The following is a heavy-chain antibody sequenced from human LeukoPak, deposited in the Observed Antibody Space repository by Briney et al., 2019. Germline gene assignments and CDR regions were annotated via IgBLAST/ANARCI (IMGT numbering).Heavy chain of an antibody. CDR2: INPKSGGT. CDR3: ARGGLLRYFDWLLYSY. Sequence: ASVKVSCKASGYTFTGYYVHWVRQAPGQGLEWMGCINPKSGGTNYTQKFQGRVTMTRETSISTAYMELSRLRADDTAVYYCARGGLLRYFDWLLYSYGGQGTLVTVPS. CDR1: GYTFTGYY. J-gene: IGHJ4*02. D-gene: IGHD3-9*01. V-gene: IGHV1-2*02.